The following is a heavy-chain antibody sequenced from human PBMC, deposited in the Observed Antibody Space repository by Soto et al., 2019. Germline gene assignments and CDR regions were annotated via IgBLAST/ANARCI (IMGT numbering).Heavy chain of an antibody. CDR3: ARRYCSGGSCGEWYFDL. V-gene: IGHV4-39*01. D-gene: IGHD2-15*01. CDR2: IYYSGST. J-gene: IGHJ2*01. Sequence: SETLSLTCTVSGGSISSSSYYWGWIRQPPGKGLEWIGSIYYSGSTYYNPSLKSRVTISVDTSKNQFSLKLSSVTAADTAVYYCARRYCSGGSCGEWYFDLWGRGTLVTV. CDR1: GGSISSSSYY.